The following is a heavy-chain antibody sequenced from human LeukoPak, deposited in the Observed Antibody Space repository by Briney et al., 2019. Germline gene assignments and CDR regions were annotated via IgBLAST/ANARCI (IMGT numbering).Heavy chain of an antibody. CDR2: IRGSDDNT. V-gene: IGHV3-23*01. CDR3: AKEYCSSTSCPTFDY. CDR1: GFTFSNFA. J-gene: IGHJ4*02. Sequence: GGSLRLSCAASGFTFSNFAMSWVRQAPGKGLEWVSAIRGSDDNTYYADSVKGRFTISRDNSKNTVYLQMNSLRAEDTAIYYCAKEYCSSTSCPTFDYWGQGTLVTVSS. D-gene: IGHD2-2*01.